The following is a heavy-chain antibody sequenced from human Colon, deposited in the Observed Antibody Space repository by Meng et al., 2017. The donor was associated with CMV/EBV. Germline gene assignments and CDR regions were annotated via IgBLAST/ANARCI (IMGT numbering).Heavy chain of an antibody. D-gene: IGHD3-10*01. V-gene: IGHV1-2*02. CDR2: INPNSGVT. J-gene: IGHJ6*02. Sequence: ASVKVSCKASGYTFTGYYIHWVRQAPGQGLEWMGWINPNSGVTNYAHNFHGRVTMTRDASISTAYMELSRLSSDDTAVYYCARDKRESMVRYYYYYGMDVWGQGTTVIVSS. CDR3: ARDKRESMVRYYYYYGMDV. CDR1: GYTFTGYY.